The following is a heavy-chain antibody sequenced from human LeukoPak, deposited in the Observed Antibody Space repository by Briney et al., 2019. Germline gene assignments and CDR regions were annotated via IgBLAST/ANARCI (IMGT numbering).Heavy chain of an antibody. Sequence: GGSLRLSCAASGFPFDDYGMSWIRLAPGKGLEWVSGVSWNGAYTEYADSVRGRFTISRDNAKKSLYLQMNSLRVDDTALYYCARRKGPYGSGTYYDSWGQGTLVSVSS. J-gene: IGHJ4*02. CDR1: GFPFDDYG. D-gene: IGHD3-10*01. V-gene: IGHV3-20*04. CDR3: ARRKGPYGSGTYYDS. CDR2: VSWNGAYT.